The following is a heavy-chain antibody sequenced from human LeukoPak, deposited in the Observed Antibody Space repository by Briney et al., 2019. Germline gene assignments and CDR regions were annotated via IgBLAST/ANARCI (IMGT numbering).Heavy chain of an antibody. Sequence: GESLKISCKGSGYSFATYWIGWVRQMPGKGLEWMGILYPGDSDTRYSPSFQGQVTISVDKSISTAYLQWSSLKASDTAMYYCARQLTITTLIDYWGQGTLVTVSS. V-gene: IGHV5-51*01. D-gene: IGHD4/OR15-4a*01. CDR2: LYPGDSDT. CDR1: GYSFATYW. J-gene: IGHJ4*02. CDR3: ARQLTITTLIDY.